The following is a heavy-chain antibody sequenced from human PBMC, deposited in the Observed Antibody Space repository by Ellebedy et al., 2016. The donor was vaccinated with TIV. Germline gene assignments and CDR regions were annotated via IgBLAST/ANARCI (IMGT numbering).Heavy chain of an antibody. CDR3: ARSESLFYGMDV. CDR2: ISSSSSYI. D-gene: IGHD2-21*01. J-gene: IGHJ6*02. V-gene: IGHV3-21*01. Sequence: GESLKISXAASGFTFSSYSMNWVRQAPGKGLEWVSSISSSSSYIYYADSVKGRFTISRDNAKNSLYLQMNSLRAEDTAVYYCARSESLFYGMDVWGQGTTVTVSS. CDR1: GFTFSSYS.